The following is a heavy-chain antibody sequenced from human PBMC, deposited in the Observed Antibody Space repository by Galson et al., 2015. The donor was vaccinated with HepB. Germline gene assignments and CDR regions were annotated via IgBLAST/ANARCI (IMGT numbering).Heavy chain of an antibody. CDR3: AKYPRIWYFDY. V-gene: IGHV3-23*01. CDR1: GFTFSSYA. Sequence: SLRLSCAASGFTFSSYAMNWVRQAPGKGLEWVSTISGSASSTYYANSVKGRFTISRDNSKNTLYLQMNSLRAEDTAVYYCAKYPRIWYFDYWGRGTLVTVSS. CDR2: ISGSASST. D-gene: IGHD2/OR15-2a*01. J-gene: IGHJ4*02.